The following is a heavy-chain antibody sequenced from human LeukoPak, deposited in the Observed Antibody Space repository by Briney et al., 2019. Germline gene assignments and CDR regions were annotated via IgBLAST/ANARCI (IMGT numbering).Heavy chain of an antibody. CDR1: GYTFTSYY. CDR2: INPSGGST. J-gene: IGHJ5*02. V-gene: IGHV1-46*01. D-gene: IGHD2-15*01. CDR3: ARGYLYCSGGSCIPNWFDP. Sequence: ASVKVSCKASGYTFTSYYMHWVRQAPGQGLEWMGIINPSGGSTSYAQKFQGRVTMTRDTSTGTVYMELSSLRSEDTAVYYCARGYLYCSGGSCIPNWFDPWGQGTLVTVSS.